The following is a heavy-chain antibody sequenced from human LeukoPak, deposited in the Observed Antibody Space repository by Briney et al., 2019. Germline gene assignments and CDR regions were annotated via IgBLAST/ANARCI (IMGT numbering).Heavy chain of an antibody. CDR3: AKSFLTGYSLFDS. D-gene: IGHD3-9*01. CDR1: GFTVSSNY. V-gene: IGHV3-53*01. CDR2: IYSGGST. J-gene: IGHJ4*02. Sequence: GGSLRLSCAASGFTVSSNYMSWVRQAPGKGLEWVSVIYSGGSTYYADSVKGRFTISRDNSKNTLYLQMNSLRAEDTAVYYCAKSFLTGYSLFDSWGQGTLVTVSS.